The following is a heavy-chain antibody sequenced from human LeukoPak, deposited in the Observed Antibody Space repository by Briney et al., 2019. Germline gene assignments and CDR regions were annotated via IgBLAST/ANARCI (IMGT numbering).Heavy chain of an antibody. CDR1: QYTFTNYY. CDR3: ARTPLAGTGYFDY. D-gene: IGHD6-19*01. Sequence: ASVKLSCKASQYTFTNYYIHWVRQAPGQGLEWMGIINPSRSSTAYAQMFQGRLTMTRDTSTSTVYMELSSLRSEDTAVYYCARTPLAGTGYFDYWGQGTLVTVSS. V-gene: IGHV1-46*01. J-gene: IGHJ4*02. CDR2: INPSRSST.